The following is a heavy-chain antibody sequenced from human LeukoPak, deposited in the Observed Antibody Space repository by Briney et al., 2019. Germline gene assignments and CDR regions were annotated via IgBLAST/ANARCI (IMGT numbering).Heavy chain of an antibody. CDR2: ISGSGGST. J-gene: IGHJ4*02. Sequence: PGGSLRLSCAASGFTFSSYAMSWVRQAPGKGLEWVSAISGSGGSTYYADSVKGRFTISRDNSKSTLYLQMYSLRAEDTAVYYCAKDDSSGFPADYWGQGTLVTVSS. V-gene: IGHV3-23*01. CDR3: AKDDSSGFPADY. CDR1: GFTFSSYA. D-gene: IGHD3-22*01.